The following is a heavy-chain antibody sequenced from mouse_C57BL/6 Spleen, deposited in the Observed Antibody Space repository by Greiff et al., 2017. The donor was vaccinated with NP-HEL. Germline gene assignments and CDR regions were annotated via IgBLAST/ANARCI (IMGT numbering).Heavy chain of an antibody. V-gene: IGHV1-69*01. CDR3: ARGNYSNSYYFDY. CDR1: GYTFTSYW. D-gene: IGHD2-5*01. CDR2: IDPSDSYT. J-gene: IGHJ2*01. Sequence: QVQLQQPGAELVMPGASVKLSCKASGYTFTSYWMHWVKQRPGQGLEWIGEIDPSDSYTTYNQKFKGKSTLTVDKSSSTAYMQLSSLTSEDSAVYYCARGNYSNSYYFDYWGQGTTLTVSS.